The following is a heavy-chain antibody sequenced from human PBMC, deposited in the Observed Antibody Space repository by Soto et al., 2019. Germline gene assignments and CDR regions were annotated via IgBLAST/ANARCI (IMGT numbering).Heavy chain of an antibody. Sequence: GGSLRLSCAASGCTFSSYAMSWVRQAPGKGLEWVSAISGSGGCTYYADSVKSRFTISRDNSKITLYLQMNSLRAEDTAVCYCAKVVGIAVAGPSEYFDYWGPGTLVTVSS. J-gene: IGHJ4*02. CDR2: ISGSGGCT. CDR1: GCTFSSYA. D-gene: IGHD6-19*01. V-gene: IGHV3-23*01. CDR3: AKVVGIAVAGPSEYFDY.